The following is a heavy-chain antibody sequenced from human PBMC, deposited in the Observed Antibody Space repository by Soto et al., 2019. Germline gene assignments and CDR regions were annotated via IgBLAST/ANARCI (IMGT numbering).Heavy chain of an antibody. CDR2: IYYSGST. V-gene: IGHV4-39*01. Sequence: ETLSLTCTVSGGSISSSSYYWGWIRQPPGKGLEWIGSIYYSGSTYYNPSLKSRVTISVDTSKNQFSLKLSSVTAADTAVYYCARHSSSVVPAALYSDNWFDPWGQGTLVTVSS. J-gene: IGHJ5*02. CDR1: GGSISSSSYY. D-gene: IGHD2-2*01. CDR3: ARHSSSVVPAALYSDNWFDP.